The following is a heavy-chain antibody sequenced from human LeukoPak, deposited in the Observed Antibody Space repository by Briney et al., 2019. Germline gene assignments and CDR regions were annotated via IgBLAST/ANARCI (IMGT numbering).Heavy chain of an antibody. CDR3: AKRSSDLWSGYLWIDY. CDR1: GFTFSSYA. V-gene: IGHV3-23*01. D-gene: IGHD3-3*01. CDR2: ISGSGGST. J-gene: IGHJ4*02. Sequence: GGSLRLSCAASGFTFSSYAMSWVRQAPGKGLEWVSAISGSGGSTYYADSVKGRFTISRDNSKNTLYLQMNSLRAEDTAVYYCAKRSSDLWSGYLWIDYWGQGTLVTVSS.